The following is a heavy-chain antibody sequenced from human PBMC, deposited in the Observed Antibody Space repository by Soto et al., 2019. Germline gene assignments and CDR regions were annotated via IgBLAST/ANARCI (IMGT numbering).Heavy chain of an antibody. CDR2: IYHGGST. CDR3: ARVGPWVPYYYDSSPYTFENWFDP. Sequence: WETLSLTCAVSGYSISSGYYWGWLRQPPGKGLEGIGSIYHGGSTYYNPSLNSRVTLSIDMTNNHVSLILNPVTAADTAVYYCARVGPWVPYYYDSSPYTFENWFDPWGQGTLVTVSS. V-gene: IGHV4-38-2*01. J-gene: IGHJ5*02. D-gene: IGHD3-22*01. CDR1: GYSISSGYY.